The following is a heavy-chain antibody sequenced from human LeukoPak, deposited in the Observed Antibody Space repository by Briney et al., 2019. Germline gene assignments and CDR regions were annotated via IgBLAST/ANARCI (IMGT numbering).Heavy chain of an antibody. CDR1: GFTFSSYW. CDR3: ARVLWFGENYFDY. CDR2: IKQDGSEK. D-gene: IGHD3-10*01. V-gene: IGHV3-7*04. J-gene: IGHJ4*02. Sequence: GGSLRLSCAASGFTFSSYWMSWVRQAPGKGLEWVANIKQDGSEKYYVDSVKGRFTISRDNAKNSLYLQMNSLRAEDTAVYYCARVLWFGENYFDYWGQGTLVTVSS.